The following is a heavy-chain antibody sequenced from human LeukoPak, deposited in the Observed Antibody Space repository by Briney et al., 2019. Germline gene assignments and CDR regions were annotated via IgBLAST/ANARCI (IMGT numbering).Heavy chain of an antibody. CDR1: SRSISSYY. CDR3: ARHTGYLDY. CDR2: IYYSGST. V-gene: IGHV4-59*08. Sequence: PSETLSLTCTVSSRSISSYYWSWIRQPPGKGLEWIGYIYYSGSTNYNPSLKSRVTISVDTSKNQFSLKLSSVTAADTAVYYCARHTGYLDYWGQGTLVTVSS. J-gene: IGHJ4*02. D-gene: IGHD1-14*01.